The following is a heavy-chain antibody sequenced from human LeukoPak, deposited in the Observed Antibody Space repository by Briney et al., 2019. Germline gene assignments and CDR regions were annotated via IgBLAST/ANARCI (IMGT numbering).Heavy chain of an antibody. Sequence: GGSLRLSCAASGFTFSNFGMTWVRQGPGKGLDWVSTITGSGLHTYYADSVKGRFTISRDNSKNTLFLQMNTLRAEDTAVYYCAKDIGFCGRTSCHAWFDCWGQGTLVTVSS. J-gene: IGHJ4*02. D-gene: IGHD2-2*03. CDR2: ITGSGLHT. V-gene: IGHV3-23*01. CDR3: AKDIGFCGRTSCHAWFDC. CDR1: GFTFSNFG.